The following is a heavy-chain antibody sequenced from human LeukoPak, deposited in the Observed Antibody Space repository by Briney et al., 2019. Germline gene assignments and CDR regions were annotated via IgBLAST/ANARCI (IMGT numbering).Heavy chain of an antibody. J-gene: IGHJ6*03. CDR3: ARDAVVVAAGVWKDYYYYMDV. Sequence: GGSLRLSCAASGFTFSSYWMHWVRQAPGKGLVWVSRINSDGSSTSYADSVKGRFTISRDNAKNTLYLQMNSLRAEDTAVYYCARDAVVVAAGVWKDYYYYMDVWGKGTTVTISS. V-gene: IGHV3-74*01. D-gene: IGHD2-15*01. CDR2: INSDGSST. CDR1: GFTFSSYW.